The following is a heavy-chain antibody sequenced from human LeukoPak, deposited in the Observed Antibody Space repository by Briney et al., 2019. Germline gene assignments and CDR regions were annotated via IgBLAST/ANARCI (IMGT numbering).Heavy chain of an antibody. D-gene: IGHD6-19*01. J-gene: IGHJ4*02. Sequence: GGSLRLSCVASGFTFSSYWMHWVRQAPGKGLVWVSRINGAGTTTTYADSVKGRFTISRDNAKNTLYLQMNSLRAEDTALYYCVRDRAVAGTEDFYFDYWGEGTLVTVSS. CDR1: GFTFSSYW. CDR2: INGAGTTT. CDR3: VRDRAVAGTEDFYFDY. V-gene: IGHV3-74*01.